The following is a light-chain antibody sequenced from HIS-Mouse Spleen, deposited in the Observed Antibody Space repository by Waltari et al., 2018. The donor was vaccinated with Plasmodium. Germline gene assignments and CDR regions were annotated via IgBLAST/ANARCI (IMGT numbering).Light chain of an antibody. CDR2: GAS. V-gene: IGKV3-15*01. Sequence: EIVMPQSPAPLSVSPGARATLPHRASQSVSSNLAGYQQQPGQAPRLLTDGASTRATGIPASFSDSGAGTEFTLTISSMQSEDFAVYYCQQYNNWPTFGQGTRLEIK. J-gene: IGKJ5*01. CDR3: QQYNNWPT. CDR1: QSVSSN.